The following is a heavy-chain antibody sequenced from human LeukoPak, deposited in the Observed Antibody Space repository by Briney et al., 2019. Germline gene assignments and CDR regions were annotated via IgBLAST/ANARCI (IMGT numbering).Heavy chain of an antibody. Sequence: PGGSLRLSCAASGFTFSSYEMNWVRQAPGKGLEWVSYISSSGSTIYYADSVKGRFTISRDNAKNSLYLQMNSLRAEDTAVYYCARSTAVAGPFDYWGQGTLVTVSS. CDR3: ARSTAVAGPFDY. CDR1: GFTFSSYE. D-gene: IGHD6-19*01. V-gene: IGHV3-48*03. J-gene: IGHJ4*02. CDR2: ISSSGSTI.